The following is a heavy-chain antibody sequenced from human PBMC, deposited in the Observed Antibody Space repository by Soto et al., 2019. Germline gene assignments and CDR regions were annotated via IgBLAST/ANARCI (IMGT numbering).Heavy chain of an antibody. CDR3: ASFSHTCTNGVCNDAFGPFDI. V-gene: IGHV1-46*01. CDR2: INPSGGST. J-gene: IGHJ3*02. D-gene: IGHD2-8*01. CDR1: GYTFTSYY. Sequence: GASVKVSCKASGYTFTSYYMHWVRQAPGQGLEWMGIINPSGGSTSYAQKFQGRVTMTRDTSTSTVYMELSSLRSEDTAVYYCASFSHTCTNGVCNDAFGPFDIWGQGTMVTVSS.